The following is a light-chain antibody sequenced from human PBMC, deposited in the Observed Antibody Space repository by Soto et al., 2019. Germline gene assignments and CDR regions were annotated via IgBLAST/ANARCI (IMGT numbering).Light chain of an antibody. V-gene: IGKV1-9*01. CDR1: QSISSY. CDR3: QQLNSYPIT. CDR2: AAS. Sequence: PSSLSSSVGDRVTIPCRASQSISSYLNWYQQKPGKAPKLLIYAASTLQSGVPSRFSGSGSGTDFTLTISSLQPEDFATYYCQQLNSYPITFGQGTRLEIK. J-gene: IGKJ5*01.